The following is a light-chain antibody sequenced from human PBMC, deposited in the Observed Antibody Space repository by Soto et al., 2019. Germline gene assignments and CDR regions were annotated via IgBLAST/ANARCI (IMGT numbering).Light chain of an antibody. CDR3: QQYNNWPQT. Sequence: EIVLTQSPDTLSFSPGERSTLSCWASHSVTTHLAWFQQRPGQTPRLLIYDASRRASGVPARFSGSGSGTDFTLTISSLEPEDFAVYYCQQYNNWPQTFGQGTKVDIK. J-gene: IGKJ1*01. V-gene: IGKV3-11*01. CDR1: HSVTTH. CDR2: DAS.